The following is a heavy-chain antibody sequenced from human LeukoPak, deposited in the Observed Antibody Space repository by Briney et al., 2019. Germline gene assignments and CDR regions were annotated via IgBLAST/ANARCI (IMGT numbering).Heavy chain of an antibody. J-gene: IGHJ4*02. CDR2: ISGSGGTI. V-gene: IGHV3-48*03. D-gene: IGHD2-21*01. Sequence: PGGSLRLSCAASGFTFSSYDMNWVRQAPGKGLEWFSYISGSGGTIYYADSVKGRFTISRDNANNSLYLQMNSLRAEDTAVYYCARGALKCDPCFFDRWGQGTLVTVSS. CDR3: ARGALKCDPCFFDR. CDR1: GFTFSSYD.